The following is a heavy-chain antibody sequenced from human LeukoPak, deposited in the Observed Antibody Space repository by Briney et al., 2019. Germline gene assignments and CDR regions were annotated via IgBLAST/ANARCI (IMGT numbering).Heavy chain of an antibody. Sequence: GGSLRLSCAASGFTFSSYSMNWVRQAPGKGLEWVSYISSSSSTIYYADSVKGRFTISRDNAKNSLYLQMNSLRAEDTAVFYCAKSWGVEYSSGFYIGVDYWGQGTLVTVSS. CDR1: GFTFSSYS. CDR3: AKSWGVEYSSGFYIGVDY. V-gene: IGHV3-48*01. J-gene: IGHJ4*02. CDR2: ISSSSSTI. D-gene: IGHD3-22*01.